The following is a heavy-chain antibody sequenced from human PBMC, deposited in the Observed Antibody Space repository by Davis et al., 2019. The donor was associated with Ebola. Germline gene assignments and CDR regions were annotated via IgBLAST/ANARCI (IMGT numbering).Heavy chain of an antibody. D-gene: IGHD1-26*01. Sequence: SVKVSCKASGGTFSSYAISWVRQAPGQGLEWMGGIIPIFGTANYAQKFQGRVTITADESTSTAYMELSSLRSEDTAVYYCAREAQVGATRTLWFDPWGQGALVTVSS. CDR1: GGTFSSYA. CDR2: IIPIFGTA. V-gene: IGHV1-69*13. J-gene: IGHJ5*02. CDR3: AREAQVGATRTLWFDP.